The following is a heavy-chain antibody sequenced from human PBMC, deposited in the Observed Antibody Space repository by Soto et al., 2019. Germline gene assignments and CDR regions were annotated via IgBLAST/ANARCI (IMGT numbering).Heavy chain of an antibody. V-gene: IGHV3-48*01. CDR2: ISGSSSNI. Sequence: EVQLVESGGGLVQPGGSLRLSCAASGFSFSNYAMDWVRQAPGKGLEWVSYISGSSSNIRDADSVKGRFTISRDNATSSVYLQMTSLRADDTAVYYCASDAWRGSDWARYLDLWGRGTLVTVSS. D-gene: IGHD1-26*01. CDR3: ASDAWRGSDWARYLDL. CDR1: GFSFSNYA. J-gene: IGHJ2*01.